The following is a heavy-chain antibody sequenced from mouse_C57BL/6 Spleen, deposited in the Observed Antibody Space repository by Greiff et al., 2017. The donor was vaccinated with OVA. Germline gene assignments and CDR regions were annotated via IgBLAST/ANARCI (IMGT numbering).Heavy chain of an antibody. Sequence: QVQLQQPGAELVKPGASVKLSCKASGYTFTSYWMQWVKQRPGQGLEWIGEIDPSDSYTNYNQKFKGKATLTVDTSSSTAYTQLSSLTSEDSAVYYCARGSSYEGFDYWGQGTTLTVSS. CDR3: ARGSSYEGFDY. CDR1: GYTFTSYW. J-gene: IGHJ2*01. V-gene: IGHV1-50*01. CDR2: IDPSDSYT. D-gene: IGHD1-1*01.